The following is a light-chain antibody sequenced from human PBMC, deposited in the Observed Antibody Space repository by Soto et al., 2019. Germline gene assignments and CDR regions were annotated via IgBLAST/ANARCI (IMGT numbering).Light chain of an antibody. CDR1: SSNIGAGYD. V-gene: IGLV1-40*01. J-gene: IGLJ3*02. Sequence: QSVLTQPPSVSGAPGQRVTVSCAGSSSNIGAGYDVHWYQQLPGSAPQLLIYGNDNRPSGVPDRFSGSKSDTSASLAITGLQAGDEGDYYCQAYDNSRSAWVFGGGTQLTVL. CDR3: QAYDNSRSAWV. CDR2: GND.